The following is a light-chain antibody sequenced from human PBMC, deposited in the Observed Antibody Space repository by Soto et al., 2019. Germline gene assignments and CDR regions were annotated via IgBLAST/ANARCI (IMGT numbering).Light chain of an antibody. Sequence: QSVLTQPASVSGSPGQSITISCTGTSSDVGGYDYVSWYQQPPDKAPKLLIYDVSNRPSGVSNRFSGSKSGNTASLTISGLQAEDEADYYCRSYTTTSTSLNVSGTGTKVTVL. CDR3: RSYTTTSTSLNV. CDR2: DVS. V-gene: IGLV2-14*01. J-gene: IGLJ1*01. CDR1: SSDVGGYDY.